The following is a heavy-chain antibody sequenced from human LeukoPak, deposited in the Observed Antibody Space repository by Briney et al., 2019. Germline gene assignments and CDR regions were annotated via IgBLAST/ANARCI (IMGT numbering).Heavy chain of an antibody. Sequence: ASVKVSCKASGYTFTGYYMHWVRQAPGQGLEWMGWMNPNSGNTGYAQKFQGRVTMTRNTSISTAYMELSSLRSEDTAVYYCARGRPGDNWFDPWGQGTLVTVSS. V-gene: IGHV1-8*02. CDR2: MNPNSGNT. CDR1: GYTFTGYY. CDR3: ARGRPGDNWFDP. D-gene: IGHD1-14*01. J-gene: IGHJ5*02.